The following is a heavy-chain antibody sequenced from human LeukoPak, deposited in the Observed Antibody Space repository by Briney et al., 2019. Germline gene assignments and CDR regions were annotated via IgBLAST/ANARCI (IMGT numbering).Heavy chain of an antibody. V-gene: IGHV3-7*01. D-gene: IGHD3/OR15-3a*01. J-gene: IGHJ4*02. CDR3: ARDLRTDSSFSPFDY. CDR1: GFTLSSYW. Sequence: PGGSLRLSCAASGFTLSSYWMSWVRQAPGKGLEWVANINQDVSEINYVDSVKGRFTISRDNGKNSLYLQMNSLRAEDTAEYYCARDLRTDSSFSPFDYWGQGTLVTVSS. CDR2: INQDVSEI.